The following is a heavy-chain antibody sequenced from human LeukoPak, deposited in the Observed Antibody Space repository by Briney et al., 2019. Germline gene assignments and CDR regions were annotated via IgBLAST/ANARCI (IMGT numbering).Heavy chain of an antibody. CDR1: GFTFSNSA. V-gene: IGHV3-23*01. CDR2: INDNGGRT. Sequence: GGSLRLSCAASGFTFSNSAMSWVRQAPGKGLEWVSAINDNGGRTYYADSVKGRFSVSRDNGKSSLYLQMNSLRAEDTAVYYCARDREEMVRAPYAFGIWGQGTMVTVSS. CDR3: ARDREEMVRAPYAFGI. J-gene: IGHJ3*02. D-gene: IGHD3-10*01.